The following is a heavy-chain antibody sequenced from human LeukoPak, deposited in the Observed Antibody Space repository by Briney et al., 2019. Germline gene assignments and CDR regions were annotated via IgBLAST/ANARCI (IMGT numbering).Heavy chain of an antibody. V-gene: IGHV3-21*01. D-gene: IGHD2/OR15-2a*01. J-gene: IGHJ4*02. CDR3: ARVYGPNYFDY. Sequence: GSLRLSCAASGFTFSSYSMNWVRQAPGKGLEWVSSISSSSSYIYYADSVKGRFTISRDKAKNSLYPQMNRLRAEHTAVYYCARVYGPNYFDYWGQGTLATVSS. CDR1: GFTFSSYS. CDR2: ISSSSSYI.